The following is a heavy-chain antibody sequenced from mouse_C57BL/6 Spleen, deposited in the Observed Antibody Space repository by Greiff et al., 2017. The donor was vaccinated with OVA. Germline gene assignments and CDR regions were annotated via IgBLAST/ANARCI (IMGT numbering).Heavy chain of an antibody. D-gene: IGHD2-3*01. V-gene: IGHV1-64*01. CDR3: ARRGIYDGYTDYFDY. J-gene: IGHJ2*01. CDR2: IHPNSGST. CDR1: GYTFTSYW. Sequence: VQLQQPGAELVKPGASVKLSCKASGYTFTSYWMHWVKQRPGQGLEWIGMIHPNSGSTNYNEKFKSKATLTVDKSSSTDYMQLSSLTSEDSAVYYCARRGIYDGYTDYFDYWGQGTTLTVSS.